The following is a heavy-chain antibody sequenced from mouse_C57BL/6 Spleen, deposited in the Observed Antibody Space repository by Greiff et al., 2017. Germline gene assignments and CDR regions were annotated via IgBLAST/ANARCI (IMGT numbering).Heavy chain of an antibody. D-gene: IGHD2-1*01. CDR3: ARKYYGNYVYFDY. J-gene: IGHJ2*01. V-gene: IGHV5-17*01. CDR1: GFTFSDYG. Sequence: EVKLVESGGGLVKPGGSLKLSCAASGFTFSDYGMHWVRQAPEKGLEWVAYISSGSSTIYYADTVKGRFTISRDNAKNTLFLQMTSLRSEDTAMYYCARKYYGNYVYFDYWGQGTTLTGSS. CDR2: ISSGSSTI.